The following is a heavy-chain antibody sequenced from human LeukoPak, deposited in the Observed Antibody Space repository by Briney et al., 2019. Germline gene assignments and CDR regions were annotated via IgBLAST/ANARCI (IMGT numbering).Heavy chain of an antibody. D-gene: IGHD5-24*01. V-gene: IGHV2-5*01. CDR2: INGIDEK. CDR3: AHRRSDMATVSFDS. J-gene: IGHJ4*02. CDR1: GFSLTTSGVG. Sequence: ESGPTLVNPTQTLTLTCTFSGFSLTTSGVGVGWIRQPPGKALEWLAFINGIDEKRYTPSLKSRLTITKDTSKNQVVLTMTVMDPVDTATYYCAHRRSDMATVSFDSWGRGTLVTVSS.